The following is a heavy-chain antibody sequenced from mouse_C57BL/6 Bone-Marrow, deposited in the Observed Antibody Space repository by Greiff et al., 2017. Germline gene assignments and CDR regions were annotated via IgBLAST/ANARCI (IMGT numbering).Heavy chain of an antibody. CDR2: IDPANGNN. CDR1: GFNIKNPY. J-gene: IGHJ3*01. V-gene: IGHV14-3*01. Sequence: EVKLMESVAELVRPGASVKLSCTASGFNIKNPYMHWVKQRPEQGLEWIGRIDPANGNNKYAPKFQGKATITADTSSNTGYLQLSSLTSEDTAIYYCARGYYGSSPTWFAYWGQGTLVTVSA. D-gene: IGHD1-1*01. CDR3: ARGYYGSSPTWFAY.